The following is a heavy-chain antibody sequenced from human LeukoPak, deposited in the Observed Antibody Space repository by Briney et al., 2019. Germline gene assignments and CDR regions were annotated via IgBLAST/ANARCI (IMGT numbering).Heavy chain of an antibody. Sequence: SETLSLTCTVSGGSISSYYWSWIRQPPGKGLEWIGYIYYSGSTNYNPSLKSRVTISVDTSKNQFSLKLSSVTAADTAVYYCARARVAARDWFDPWGQGTLVTVSS. CDR3: ARARVAARDWFDP. CDR2: IYYSGST. J-gene: IGHJ5*02. V-gene: IGHV4-59*01. CDR1: GGSISSYY. D-gene: IGHD6-6*01.